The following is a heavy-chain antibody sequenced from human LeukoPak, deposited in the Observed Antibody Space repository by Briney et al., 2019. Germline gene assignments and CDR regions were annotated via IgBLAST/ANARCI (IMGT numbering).Heavy chain of an antibody. CDR3: AIVGYCSSTSCYYWFDP. D-gene: IGHD2-2*01. J-gene: IGHJ5*02. CDR2: IIPIFGTA. V-gene: IGHV1-69*01. Sequence: ASVKVSCKASGGTFSSYAISWVRQAPGQGLEWMGGIIPIFGTANYAQKFQGRVTITADESTSTAYMELSSLRSEDTAVYYCAIVGYCSSTSCYYWFDPWGQGTLVTVSS. CDR1: GGTFSSYA.